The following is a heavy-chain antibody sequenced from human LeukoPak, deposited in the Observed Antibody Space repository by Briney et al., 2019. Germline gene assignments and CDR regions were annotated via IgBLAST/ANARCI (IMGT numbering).Heavy chain of an antibody. D-gene: IGHD3-22*01. Sequence: GGSLRLSCAASGFTFDDYAMHWVRQAPGKGLEWVSGISWNSGSIGYADSVKGRFTISRDNAKNSLYLQMNSLRAEDTALYYCAKSYYYDSSGGTGDYFDYWGQGTLVTVSS. CDR1: GFTFDDYA. V-gene: IGHV3-9*01. CDR3: AKSYYYDSSGGTGDYFDY. CDR2: ISWNSGSI. J-gene: IGHJ4*02.